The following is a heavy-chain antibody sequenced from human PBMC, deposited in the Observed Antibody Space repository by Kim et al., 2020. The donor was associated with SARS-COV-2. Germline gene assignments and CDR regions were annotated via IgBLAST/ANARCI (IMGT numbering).Heavy chain of an antibody. Sequence: SVKVSFKASGGTFSSYAISWVRQAPGQGLEWMGGIIPIFGTANYAQKFQGRVTITADESTSTAYMELSSLRSEDTAVYYCASSLGVYYDSSGYYDLDYWGQGTLVTVSS. D-gene: IGHD3-22*01. CDR1: GGTFSSYA. CDR2: IIPIFGTA. J-gene: IGHJ4*02. V-gene: IGHV1-69*13. CDR3: ASSLGVYYDSSGYYDLDY.